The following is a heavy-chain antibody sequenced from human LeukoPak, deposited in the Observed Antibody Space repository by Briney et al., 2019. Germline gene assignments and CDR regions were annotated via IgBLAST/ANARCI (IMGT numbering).Heavy chain of an antibody. CDR2: IVVGSGST. V-gene: IGHV1-58*02. D-gene: IGHD3-22*01. Sequence: SVKVSCKASGFTFTSSAMQWVRQARGQRLEWIGWIVVGSGSTNYAQKFQERVTITRDMSTSTAYMELSSLRSEDTAVYYCARDSKTGLYYRRYHYMDVWGKGTTVTVSS. J-gene: IGHJ6*03. CDR3: ARDSKTGLYYRRYHYMDV. CDR1: GFTFTSSA.